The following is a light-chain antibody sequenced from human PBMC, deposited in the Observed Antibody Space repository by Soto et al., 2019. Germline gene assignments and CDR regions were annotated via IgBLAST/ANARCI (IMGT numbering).Light chain of an antibody. CDR3: QQRYAWPPIT. V-gene: IGKV3-11*01. J-gene: IGKJ5*01. CDR2: DAS. CDR1: RSVRSY. Sequence: EIVLTQSPATLSLSPGERATLSCRASRSVRSYVAWYQQKPGQAPRLLIYDASNRAAGIPARFSGSGSETDFPLTISNLEPEDFAVYYCQQRYAWPPITFGPGTRLEIK.